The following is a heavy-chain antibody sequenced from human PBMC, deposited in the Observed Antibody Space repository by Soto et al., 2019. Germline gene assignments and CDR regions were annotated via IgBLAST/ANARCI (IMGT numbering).Heavy chain of an antibody. D-gene: IGHD3-3*01. CDR2: ISGNGAGT. CDR1: GFTFDSYA. Sequence: EVKLLESGGGLAQPGGSLRLSCVGSGFTFDSYAISWVRQAPGKGLQWISAISGNGAGTDYAHSVKGRFTISRDNSKNTVHLQMNSLRAEDTALYYCAKDTVGGYSFWSGYYSDGLDVWGQGTMVIVSS. J-gene: IGHJ3*01. CDR3: AKDTVGGYSFWSGYYSDGLDV. V-gene: IGHV3-23*01.